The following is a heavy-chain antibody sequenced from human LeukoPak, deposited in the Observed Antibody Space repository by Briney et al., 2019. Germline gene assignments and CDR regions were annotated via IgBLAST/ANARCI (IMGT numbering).Heavy chain of an antibody. Sequence: PGGSLRLSCAASGSTFSSYAMSWVRQAPGQGLEWVSAISGSGGSTYYADSVKGRFTISRDNSKNTLYLQMNSLRAEDTAVYYCAKVPYCSSTSCYDYWGQGTLVTVSS. CDR2: ISGSGGST. J-gene: IGHJ4*02. D-gene: IGHD2-2*01. CDR1: GSTFSSYA. V-gene: IGHV3-23*01. CDR3: AKVPYCSSTSCYDY.